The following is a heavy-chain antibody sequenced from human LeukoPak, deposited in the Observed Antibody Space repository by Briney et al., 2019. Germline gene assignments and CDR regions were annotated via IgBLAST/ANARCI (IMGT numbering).Heavy chain of an antibody. CDR1: GFTFSSYG. Sequence: GGSLRLSCAASGFTFSSYGMSWVRQAPGKGLEWVSAISGSGGSTYYADSVKGRFTISRDNAKNSLYLQMNSLRAEDTAVYYCARASYSSSLKGFDYWGQGTLVTVSS. V-gene: IGHV3-23*01. J-gene: IGHJ4*02. D-gene: IGHD6-6*01. CDR3: ARASYSSSLKGFDY. CDR2: ISGSGGST.